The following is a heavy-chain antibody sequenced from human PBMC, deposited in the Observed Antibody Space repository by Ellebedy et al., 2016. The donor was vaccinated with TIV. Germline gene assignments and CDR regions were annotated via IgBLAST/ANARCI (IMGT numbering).Heavy chain of an antibody. CDR2: INSDGSST. V-gene: IGHV3-74*01. Sequence: PGGSLRLSCAASGFTFSSYWMHWVRQAPGKELVWVSRINSDGSSTSYADSVKGRFTISRDNAKNTLYLQMNSLRAEDTAVYYCTASPTYYDFWSGYYGGGRFDYWGQGTLVTVSS. CDR3: TASPTYYDFWSGYYGGGRFDY. J-gene: IGHJ4*02. D-gene: IGHD3-3*01. CDR1: GFTFSSYW.